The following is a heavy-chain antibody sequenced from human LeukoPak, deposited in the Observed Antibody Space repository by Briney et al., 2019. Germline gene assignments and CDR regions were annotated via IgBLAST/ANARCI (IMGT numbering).Heavy chain of an antibody. CDR3: ARVVDSSGWYVAFDI. V-gene: IGHV1-18*01. D-gene: IGHD6-19*01. Sequence: ASVKVSCKASGYTFTSYGISWVRQALGQGLEWMGWISAYNGNTNYAQKLQGRVTMTTDTSTSTAYMELRSLRSDDTAVYYCARVVDSSGWYVAFDIWGQGTMVTVSS. J-gene: IGHJ3*02. CDR1: GYTFTSYG. CDR2: ISAYNGNT.